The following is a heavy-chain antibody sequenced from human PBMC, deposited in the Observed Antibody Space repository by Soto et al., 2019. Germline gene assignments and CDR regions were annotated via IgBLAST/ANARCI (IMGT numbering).Heavy chain of an antibody. V-gene: IGHV1-69*01. CDR3: ARDSGGTTLAFGMDV. J-gene: IGHJ6*02. CDR2: IITIFGTA. CDR1: GGTFSSYA. Sequence: QVQLVQSGAEVKKPGSSVKVSCKASGGTFSSYAISWVRLAPGQGLEWMGGIITIFGTANYAQKFQGRVTITADESTSTAYMELSSVRYEDTAGYYCARDSGGTTLAFGMDVWGQGPTVTVSS. D-gene: IGHD3-16*01.